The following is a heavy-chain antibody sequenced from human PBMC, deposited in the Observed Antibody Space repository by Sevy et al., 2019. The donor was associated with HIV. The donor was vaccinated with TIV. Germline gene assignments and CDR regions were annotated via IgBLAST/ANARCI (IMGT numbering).Heavy chain of an antibody. V-gene: IGHV1-69*06. D-gene: IGHD4-17*01. CDR1: GGTFSSYA. CDR2: IIPIFGTA. CDR3: AGDVGTVTSPNFDY. Sequence: ASVKVSCKASGGTFSSYAISWVRQAPGQGLEWMGGIIPIFGTANYAQKFQGRVTITADKSMSTAYMELRSLRSEDTAVYYCAGDVGTVTSPNFDYWGQGTLVTVSS. J-gene: IGHJ4*02.